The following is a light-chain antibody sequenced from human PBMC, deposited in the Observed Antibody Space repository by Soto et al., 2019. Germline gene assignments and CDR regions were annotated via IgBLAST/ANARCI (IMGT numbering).Light chain of an antibody. CDR1: QSVSSSY. CDR2: GAS. J-gene: IGKJ1*01. Sequence: EIVLTQSSGTLSLSPGERATLSCRASQSVSSSYLAWYQQKPGQAPRLLIYGASIRATGIPDRFSGSGSGTDFTLSISRLEPEDFAVYYCQHYVSSPWTFGQGTKVEIK. CDR3: QHYVSSPWT. V-gene: IGKV3-20*01.